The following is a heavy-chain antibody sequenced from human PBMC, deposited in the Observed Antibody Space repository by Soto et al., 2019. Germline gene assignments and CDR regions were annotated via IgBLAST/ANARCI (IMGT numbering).Heavy chain of an antibody. CDR1: GDSINNYY. V-gene: IGHV4-59*01. Sequence: TSETLSLTCTVSGDSINNYYWSWIRQPPGKILEWIGYIYYTGSTTYNPSLESRVTMSVDTSKNQFSLKLSSVNAADTAVYYCAKYRRSEAEGFTLDFWGRGTLVTVSS. J-gene: IGHJ4*02. CDR2: IYYTGST. D-gene: IGHD2-2*01. CDR3: AKYRRSEAEGFTLDF.